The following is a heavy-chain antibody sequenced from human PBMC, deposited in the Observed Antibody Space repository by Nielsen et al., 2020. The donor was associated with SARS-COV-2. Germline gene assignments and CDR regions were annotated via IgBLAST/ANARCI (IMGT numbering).Heavy chain of an antibody. D-gene: IGHD2-2*01. J-gene: IGHJ4*02. CDR3: ARGLGPAATEGFDY. V-gene: IGHV4-31*03. CDR2: IYYSGST. CDR1: GGSISSGGYY. Sequence: LRLSCNVSGGSISSGGYYWSWIRQHPGKGLEWIGYIYYSGSTYYNPSLKSRVTISVDTSKNQFSLKLSSVTAADTAVYYCARGLGPAATEGFDYWGQGTLVTVSS.